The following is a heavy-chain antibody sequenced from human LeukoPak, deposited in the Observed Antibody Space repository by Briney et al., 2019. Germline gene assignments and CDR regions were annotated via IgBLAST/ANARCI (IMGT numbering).Heavy chain of an antibody. CDR2: INPSGGST. J-gene: IGHJ5*02. CDR3: ACGSYFRGWFDP. CDR1: GYTFTSYY. V-gene: IGHV1-46*01. D-gene: IGHD1-26*01. Sequence: ASVKVSCKASGYTFTSYYMHWVRQAPGQGLEWMGIINPSGGSTSYAQKFQGRVTMTRDMSTSTVYMELSSLRSEGTAVYYCACGSYFRGWFDPWGQGTLVTVSS.